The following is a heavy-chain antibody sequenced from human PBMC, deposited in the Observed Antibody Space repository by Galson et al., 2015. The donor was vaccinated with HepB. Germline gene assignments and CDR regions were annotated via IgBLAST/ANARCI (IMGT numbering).Heavy chain of an antibody. CDR2: IKRKIDGGAT. CDR3: TTRMDV. Sequence: SLRLSCAASGFTFSSAWMSWVRQAPGKGLEWVGHIKRKIDGGATDYAAPVKGRFTISRDDSRNTLYLQMNSLKSEDTAVYYCTTRMDVWGQGTTVTVSS. J-gene: IGHJ6*02. V-gene: IGHV3-15*01. CDR1: GFTFSSAW.